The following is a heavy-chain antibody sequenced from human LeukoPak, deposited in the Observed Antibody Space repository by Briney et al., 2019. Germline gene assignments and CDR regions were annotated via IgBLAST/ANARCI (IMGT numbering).Heavy chain of an antibody. J-gene: IGHJ4*02. CDR1: GGSISSGGYY. CDR2: IYYSGST. CDR3: ARGLFNSLPVRGYYFDY. Sequence: SENLSLTCTVSGGSISSGGYYWSWIRQHPGKGLEWIGYIYYSGSTYYNPSLKSRVTISVDTSKNQFSLKLSSVTAADTAVYYCARGLFNSLPVRGYYFDYWGQGTLVTVSS. V-gene: IGHV4-31*03. D-gene: IGHD3-10*01.